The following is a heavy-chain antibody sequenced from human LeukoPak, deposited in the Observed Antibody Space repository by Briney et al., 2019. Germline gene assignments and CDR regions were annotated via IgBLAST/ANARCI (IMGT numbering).Heavy chain of an antibody. CDR1: GFTFSSYS. V-gene: IGHV3-21*01. Sequence: GGSLRLSCAASGFTFSSYSMDWVRQAPGKGLEWVSSISSSSSYIYYADSVKGRFTISRDNAKNSLYLQMNSLRAEDTAVYYCARVSVAVLFTLDYWGQGTLVTVSS. CDR3: ARVSVAVLFTLDY. CDR2: ISSSSSYI. D-gene: IGHD6-19*01. J-gene: IGHJ4*02.